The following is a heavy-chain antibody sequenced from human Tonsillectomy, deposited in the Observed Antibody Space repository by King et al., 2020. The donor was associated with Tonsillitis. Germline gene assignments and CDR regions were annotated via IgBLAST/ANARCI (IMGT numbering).Heavy chain of an antibody. V-gene: IGHV3-53*04. D-gene: IGHD6-19*01. CDR2: IYSGGST. J-gene: IGHJ4*02. CDR3: ASASQSLYSGAEY. CDR1: GFTVSNNY. Sequence: VQLVESGGGLVQPGGSLRLSCAASGFTVSNNYMNWVRQAPGKGLEWVSVIYSGGSTYYAGSVKGRFIIARHNSKNTLSLQMNSLSAEETAVYYCASASQSLYSGAEYWGQGTLVTVST.